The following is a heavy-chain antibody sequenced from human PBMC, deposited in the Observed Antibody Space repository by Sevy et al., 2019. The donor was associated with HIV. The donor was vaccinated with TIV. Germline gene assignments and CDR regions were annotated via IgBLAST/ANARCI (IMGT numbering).Heavy chain of an antibody. D-gene: IGHD6-6*01. CDR3: ARAQGSIAARFYYHYYMDV. CDR1: GFTFSSYD. Sequence: GGSLRLSCAASGFTFSSYDMHWVRQATGKGLEWVSAIGTAGDTYYPGSVKGRFTISRENAKNSLYLQMNSLRAGDTAVYYCARAQGSIAARFYYHYYMDVWGKGTTVTVSS. V-gene: IGHV3-13*01. J-gene: IGHJ6*03. CDR2: IGTAGDT.